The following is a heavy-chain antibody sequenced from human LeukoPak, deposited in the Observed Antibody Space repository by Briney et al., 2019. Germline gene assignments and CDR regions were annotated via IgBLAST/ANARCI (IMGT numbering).Heavy chain of an antibody. CDR1: GGTFSSYA. CDR2: IIPIFGTA. V-gene: IGHV1-69*05. CDR3: AREHYDFWSGYFDY. D-gene: IGHD3-3*01. Sequence: SVNVSCKASGGTFSSYAISWVRQAPGQGLEWMGGIIPIFGTANYAQKFQGRVTITTDESTSTAYMELSSLRSEDTAVYYCAREHYDFWSGYFDYWGQGTLVTVSS. J-gene: IGHJ4*02.